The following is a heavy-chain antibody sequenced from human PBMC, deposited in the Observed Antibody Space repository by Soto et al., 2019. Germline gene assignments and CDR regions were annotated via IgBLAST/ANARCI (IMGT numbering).Heavy chain of an antibody. V-gene: IGHV4-59*01. CDR3: AREFYYDSSGIGFDS. J-gene: IGHJ4*02. Sequence: SETLSLTCIVSGGSLSGCYWSWIRQPPGKGLEWIGDFYSSGSPHHNPSLKNRVSISEDRSKNEFSLKLSSVTAADTAIYYCAREFYYDSSGIGFDSWGQGTLVTVSS. D-gene: IGHD3-22*01. CDR2: FYSSGSP. CDR1: GGSLSGCY.